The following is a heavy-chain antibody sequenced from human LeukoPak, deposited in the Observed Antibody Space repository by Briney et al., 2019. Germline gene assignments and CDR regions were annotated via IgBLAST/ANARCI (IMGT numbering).Heavy chain of an antibody. CDR2: IKSKTDGGTT. CDR3: TTDYGDYVGMTN. CDR1: GFTFSSYT. Sequence: PGGSLRLSCVASGFTFSSYTMNWVRQAPGKGLEWVGRIKSKTDGGTTDYAAPVKGRFTISRDDSKNTLYLQMNSLKTEDTAVYYCTTDYGDYVGMTNWGQGTLVTVSS. V-gene: IGHV3-15*01. J-gene: IGHJ4*02. D-gene: IGHD4-17*01.